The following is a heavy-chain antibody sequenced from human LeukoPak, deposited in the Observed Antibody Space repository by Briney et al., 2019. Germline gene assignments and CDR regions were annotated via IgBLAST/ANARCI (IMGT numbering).Heavy chain of an antibody. CDR3: ARDAYSSGWYPDY. CDR2: INPNSGGT. J-gene: IGHJ4*02. D-gene: IGHD6-19*01. V-gene: IGHV1-2*02. Sequence: ASVKVSCKASGYTFIGYYMHWARQAPGQGLEWMGWINPNSGGTNHAQKFQGRVTMTRDTSISTAYMELSRLRSDDTAVYYCARDAYSSGWYPDYWGQGTLVTVSS. CDR1: GYTFIGYY.